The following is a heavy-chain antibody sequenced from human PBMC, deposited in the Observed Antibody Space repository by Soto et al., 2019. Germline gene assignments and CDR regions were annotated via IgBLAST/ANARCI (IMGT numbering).Heavy chain of an antibody. V-gene: IGHV4-34*01. CDR3: ARDHPHSYGIYYFDY. Sequence: SDTLSLTCAVYGGSFSGYYWSWIRQPPGKGLEWIGEINHSGSTNYNPSLKSRVTISVDTSKNQVSLKLTSVTAADTAVYYCARDHPHSYGIYYFDYWGQGTLVTV. CDR1: GGSFSGYY. CDR2: INHSGST. J-gene: IGHJ4*02. D-gene: IGHD5-18*01.